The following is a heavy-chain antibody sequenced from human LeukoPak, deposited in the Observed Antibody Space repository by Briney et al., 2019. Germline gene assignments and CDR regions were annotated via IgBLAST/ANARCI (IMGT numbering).Heavy chain of an antibody. D-gene: IGHD6-19*01. V-gene: IGHV3-23*01. CDR2: IKVNSGTT. J-gene: IGHJ5*01. CDR1: GFAFSVYA. CDR3: AKPISGGLAVTADWFHP. Sequence: GGSLRLSCTASGFAFSVYAMSWLRQPPGKGLEWVSTIKVNSGTTSYAASVRGRFTISRDNSKNTLYLQLNTLRADDTATYYCAKPISGGLAVTADWFHPWGQGTLVVVSS.